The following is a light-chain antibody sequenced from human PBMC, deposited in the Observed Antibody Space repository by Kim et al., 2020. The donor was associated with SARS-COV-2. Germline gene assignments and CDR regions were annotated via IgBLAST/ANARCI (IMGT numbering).Light chain of an antibody. CDR3: QQYVNWPRT. Sequence: EIVMTQSPATLSVSPGERATLSCRASQSISSNLAWYQQKPGQAPTLLIYGASTRATGIPARFSGSGSGTEFTLTISSLQSEDFAVYYCQQYVNWPRTFGQGTKVDIK. J-gene: IGKJ1*01. CDR1: QSISSN. V-gene: IGKV3-15*01. CDR2: GAS.